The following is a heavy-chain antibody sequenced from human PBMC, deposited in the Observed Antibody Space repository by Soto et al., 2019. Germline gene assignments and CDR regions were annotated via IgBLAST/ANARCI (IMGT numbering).Heavy chain of an antibody. CDR1: GGSISSYY. CDR3: ARGLLGVATIPYFDY. V-gene: IGHV4-59*12. Sequence: SETLSLTCTVSGGSISSYYWSWIRQPPGKGLEWIGYIYYSGSTNYNPSLKSRVTISVDTSKNQFSLKLSSVTAADTAVYYCARGLLGVATIPYFDYWGQGTLVTVSS. J-gene: IGHJ4*02. D-gene: IGHD5-12*01. CDR2: IYYSGST.